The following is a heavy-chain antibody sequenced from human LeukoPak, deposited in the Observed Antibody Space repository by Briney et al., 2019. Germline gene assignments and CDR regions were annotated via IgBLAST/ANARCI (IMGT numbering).Heavy chain of an antibody. CDR3: ARDAGVDCSSTSCSEGYYYYYYMDV. Sequence: SVKVSCKASGGTFSSYAISWVRQAPGQGLEWMGGIIPIFGTANYAQKFQGRVTITTDESTSTAYMEPSSLRSEDTAVYYCARDAGVDCSSTSCSEGYYYYYYMDVWGKGTTVTVSS. CDR1: GGTFSSYA. J-gene: IGHJ6*03. CDR2: IIPIFGTA. V-gene: IGHV1-69*05. D-gene: IGHD2-2*01.